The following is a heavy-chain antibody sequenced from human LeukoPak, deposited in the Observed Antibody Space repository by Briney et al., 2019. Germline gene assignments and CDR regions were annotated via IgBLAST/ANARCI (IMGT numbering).Heavy chain of an antibody. V-gene: IGHV3-48*01. CDR3: ARGPSWATRVEVYYFDY. Sequence: QPGGSLRLSCAASGFTFSSYSMNWVRQAPGKGLEWVSYISSSSSTIYYADSVKGRFTISRNNAKNSLYLQMNSLRAEDTAVYYCARGPSWATRVEVYYFDYWGQGTLVTVSS. D-gene: IGHD7-27*01. CDR2: ISSSSSTI. J-gene: IGHJ4*02. CDR1: GFTFSSYS.